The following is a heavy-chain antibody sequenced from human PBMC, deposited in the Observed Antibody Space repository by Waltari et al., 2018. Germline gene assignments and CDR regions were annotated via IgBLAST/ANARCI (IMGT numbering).Heavy chain of an antibody. CDR3: ARNDVWSGEGNYFDY. D-gene: IGHD3-3*01. CDR2: ISSSSSYI. CDR1: GFTFSSYS. J-gene: IGHJ4*02. Sequence: EVQLVESGGGLVKPGGSLRLSCAASGFTFSSYSMNWVRHAPGKGLEWVSSISSSSSYIYYADSVKGRFTISRDNAKNSLYLQMNSLRAEDTAVYYCARNDVWSGEGNYFDYWGQGTLVTVSS. V-gene: IGHV3-21*01.